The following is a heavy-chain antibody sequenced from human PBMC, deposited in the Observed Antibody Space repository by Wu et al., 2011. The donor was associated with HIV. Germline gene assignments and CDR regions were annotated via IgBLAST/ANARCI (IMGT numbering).Heavy chain of an antibody. CDR1: GFTFTSFG. D-gene: IGHD5-12*01. Sequence: QALLGQSGVEVKTPGASVKVSCKASGFTFTSFGISWVRQAPGQGLEWMGWIGVNNGDTDYAQKFQGRVTLTTDIYTTTAYMELRSLRSDDTAVYYCARFQYGGGYSGYVMNYWGQGTLVTVSS. J-gene: IGHJ4*02. CDR3: ARFQYGGGYSGYVMNY. CDR2: IGVNNGDT. V-gene: IGHV1-18*01.